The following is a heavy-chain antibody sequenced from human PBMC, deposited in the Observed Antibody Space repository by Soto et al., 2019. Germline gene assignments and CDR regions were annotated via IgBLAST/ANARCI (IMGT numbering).Heavy chain of an antibody. V-gene: IGHV3-23*01. CDR3: AKGLSIATAGSFDY. Sequence: GSLRLSCAASGFTFSSYAMSWVRQAPGKGLEWVSAISGSGAYYADSVKGRFTISRDSSKNTLYLQMNSLRVEDTAIYYCAKGLSIATAGSFDYWGQGTLVTVSS. J-gene: IGHJ4*02. D-gene: IGHD6-13*01. CDR1: GFTFSSYA. CDR2: ISGSGA.